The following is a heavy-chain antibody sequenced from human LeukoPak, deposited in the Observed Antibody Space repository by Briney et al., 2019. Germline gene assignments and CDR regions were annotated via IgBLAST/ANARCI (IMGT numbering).Heavy chain of an antibody. V-gene: IGHV4-59*01. J-gene: IGHJ3*02. D-gene: IGHD6-13*01. Sequence: SETLSLTCTVSGGSISSYYWSWIRQPPGKGLEWIGYIYYSGSTNYNPSLKSRVTISVDTSKNQFSLKLSSVTAADTAVYYCASTAAAGTVRAAFYIWGQGTMVTVSS. CDR3: ASTAAAGTVRAAFYI. CDR2: IYYSGST. CDR1: GGSISSYY.